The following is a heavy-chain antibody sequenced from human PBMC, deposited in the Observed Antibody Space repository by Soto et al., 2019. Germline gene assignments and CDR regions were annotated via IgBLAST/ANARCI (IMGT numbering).Heavy chain of an antibody. CDR3: ARLATSTPAAIVDY. V-gene: IGHV4-59*08. Sequence: SETLSLTCTVSGGSISNNYWSWIRQPPGKGLEWIGYIYYTGSTNYNPSLKSRVTISVDKSKNQFSLKLSSVTAADTAVYYCARLATSTPAAIVDYWGQGTLVTVSS. J-gene: IGHJ4*02. D-gene: IGHD2-2*02. CDR1: GGSISNNY. CDR2: IYYTGST.